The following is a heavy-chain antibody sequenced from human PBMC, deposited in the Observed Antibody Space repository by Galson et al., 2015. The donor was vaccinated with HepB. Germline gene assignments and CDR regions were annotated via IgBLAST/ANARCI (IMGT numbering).Heavy chain of an antibody. CDR1: GYTFTSHG. D-gene: IGHD3-9*01. CDR3: ARDVDWVPDL. Sequence: SVKVSCKASGYTFTSHGISWVRQAPGQGLEWVGWISSYRGDTKYAQKFQGRVTMTKDTSTSTVYMEVRSLRFDDTAVYYIARDVDWVPDLWGQGTLVTVSS. CDR2: ISSYRGDT. V-gene: IGHV1-18*01. J-gene: IGHJ5*02.